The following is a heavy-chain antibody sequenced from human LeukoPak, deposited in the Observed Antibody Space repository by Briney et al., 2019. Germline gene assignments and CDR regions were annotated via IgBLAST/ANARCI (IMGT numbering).Heavy chain of an antibody. CDR2: ISAYNGNT. J-gene: IGHJ4*02. V-gene: IGHV1-18*01. CDR3: ARDETRDGYNRGPFDY. D-gene: IGHD5-24*01. CDR1: GYTFTSYG. Sequence: VASVKVSCKASGYTFTSYGISWVRQAPGQGLEWMGWISAYNGNTNYAQKLQGRVTMTTDTSTSTAYMELRSLRSDDTAVYYCARDETRDGYNRGPFDYWGQGTLVTVSS.